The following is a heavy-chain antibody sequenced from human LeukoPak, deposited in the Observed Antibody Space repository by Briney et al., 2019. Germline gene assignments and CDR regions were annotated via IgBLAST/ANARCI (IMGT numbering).Heavy chain of an antibody. J-gene: IGHJ6*02. V-gene: IGHV3-7*01. CDR3: ARHMRIEVAGTTCHPMDV. D-gene: IGHD6-19*01. Sequence: GGSLRLSCGASGFTFSSHWMSWVRQTPGKGLEWVANIRYDGNEKLSVDSVKGRFTISRDNARNSPYLQMDSLRAEDTAVYYCARHMRIEVAGTTCHPMDVWGQGTTVTVSS. CDR1: GFTFSSHW. CDR2: IRYDGNEK.